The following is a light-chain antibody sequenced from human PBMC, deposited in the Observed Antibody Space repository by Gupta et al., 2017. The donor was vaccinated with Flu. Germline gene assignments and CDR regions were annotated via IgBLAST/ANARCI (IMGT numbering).Light chain of an antibody. CDR3: QQSDTTPHT. Sequence: DIQMAQSPSSLSASVGDRVTITCRASQTIANYLNWYQHKPGITPKLLIFAASSLQSGVPSRFSGSASGTDFTLTISMLQPEDFTTYYCQQSDTTPHTFGHGTKVDIK. CDR1: QTIANY. CDR2: AAS. J-gene: IGKJ3*01. V-gene: IGKV1-39*01.